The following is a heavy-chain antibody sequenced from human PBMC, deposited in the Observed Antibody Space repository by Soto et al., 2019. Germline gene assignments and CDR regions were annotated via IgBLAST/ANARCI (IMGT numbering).Heavy chain of an antibody. CDR3: ASHIHNQGFEYYFDS. Sequence: QLQLQESGPGLVKPSETLSLTCNASGGSITSSGSAWGWIRQSPGKGLEWIGTLYYSGNIYYIPSLKSRITISVDTSKNQISLKLSSVTAADTAVYYCASHIHNQGFEYYFDSWGQGTLVTVSS. V-gene: IGHV4-39*01. CDR1: GGSITSSGSA. CDR2: LYYSGNI. J-gene: IGHJ4*02. D-gene: IGHD1-1*01.